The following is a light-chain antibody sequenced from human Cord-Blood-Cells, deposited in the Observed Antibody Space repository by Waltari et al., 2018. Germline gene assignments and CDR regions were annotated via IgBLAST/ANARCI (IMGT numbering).Light chain of an antibody. J-gene: IGLJ1*01. Sequence: QSALTQPASVSGSPGQSITIPCTGTSSDVGGYNYVSWYQQHPGKAPTLMIYDVSNRPSGFSNRFSGSKSGNTASLTISGLQAEDEADYYCSSYTSSSTLVFGTGTKVTVL. CDR3: SSYTSSSTLV. V-gene: IGLV2-14*01. CDR1: SSDVGGYNY. CDR2: DVS.